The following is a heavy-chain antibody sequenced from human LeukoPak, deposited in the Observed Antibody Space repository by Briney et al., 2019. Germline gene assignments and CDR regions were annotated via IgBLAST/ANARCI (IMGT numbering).Heavy chain of an antibody. CDR3: ARVQYYGSGSYYNWFDP. CDR2: FNNDGNST. J-gene: IGHJ5*02. V-gene: IGHV3-74*01. CDR1: GFPFRCFL. Sequence: GSLRLSCSTFGFPFRCFLEARVRQAPGKGLGWVFRFNNDGNSTNYADSVKGRFTISRDNAKNTLYLQMNSLRAEDTAVYYSARVQYYGSGSYYNWFDPWGQGTLVTVSS. D-gene: IGHD3-10*01.